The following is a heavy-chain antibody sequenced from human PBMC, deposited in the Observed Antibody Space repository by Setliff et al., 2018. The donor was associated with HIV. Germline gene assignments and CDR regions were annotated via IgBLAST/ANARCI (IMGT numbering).Heavy chain of an antibody. CDR3: AKVVVRSRFLEWSPSRDYSYYYMDV. V-gene: IGHV4-31*03. CDR1: GGSISSGDYY. D-gene: IGHD3-3*01. J-gene: IGHJ6*03. Sequence: SETLSLTCTVSGGSISSGDYYWSWIRQHPRKGLEWIGYIYYTGSTYYNPSLKSRVTISVDTSKNQFSLKLSSVTAADTAVYYCAKVVVRSRFLEWSPSRDYSYYYMDVWGKGTTVTVSS. CDR2: IYYTGST.